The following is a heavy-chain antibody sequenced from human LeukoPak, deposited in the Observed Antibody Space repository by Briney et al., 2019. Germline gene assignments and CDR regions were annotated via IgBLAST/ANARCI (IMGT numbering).Heavy chain of an antibody. CDR2: VRSKAYGGTA. Sequence: SLRLSCTGSGFTFGDHDMSWVRQAPGKGLEWVGFVRSKAYGGTAEYAAYVKGRFTISRDDFKSIAYLQMNSLKAEDTAVYYCTRDSVYWVYWGQGTLVTVSS. D-gene: IGHD2-8*02. V-gene: IGHV3-49*04. CDR1: GFTFGDHD. CDR3: TRDSVYWVY. J-gene: IGHJ4*02.